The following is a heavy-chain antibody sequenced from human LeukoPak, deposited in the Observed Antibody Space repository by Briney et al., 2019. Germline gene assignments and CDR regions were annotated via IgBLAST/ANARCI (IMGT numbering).Heavy chain of an antibody. CDR2: IYTSGST. CDR1: GGSISSYY. D-gene: IGHD5-12*01. J-gene: IGHJ4*02. CDR3: ARVTGYDWESFYDY. V-gene: IGHV4-4*07. Sequence: PSETLSLTCTVSGGSISSYYWSWIRQPAGKGLEWIGRIYTSGSTNYNPSLKSRVTMSVDTSKNQFSLKLRSVTAADTAVYYCARVTGYDWESFYDYWGQGILVTVSS.